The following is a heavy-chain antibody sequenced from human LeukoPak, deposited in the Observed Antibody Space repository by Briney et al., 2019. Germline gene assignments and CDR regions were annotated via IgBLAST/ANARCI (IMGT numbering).Heavy chain of an antibody. J-gene: IGHJ4*02. CDR2: IYPGDSDT. Sequence: GESLKISCKGSGSSFTSYWIGWVRQMPGKGLEWMGIIYPGDSDTRYSPSFQGQVTISADKSISTAYLQWSSLKASDTAMYYCARLGCSSTSCYSNGYYFDYWGQGTLVTVSS. V-gene: IGHV5-51*01. CDR3: ARLGCSSTSCYSNGYYFDY. D-gene: IGHD2-2*01. CDR1: GSSFTSYW.